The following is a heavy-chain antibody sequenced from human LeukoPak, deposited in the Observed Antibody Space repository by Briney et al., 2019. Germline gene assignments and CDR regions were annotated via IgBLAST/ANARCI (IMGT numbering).Heavy chain of an antibody. J-gene: IGHJ4*02. D-gene: IGHD6-6*01. V-gene: IGHV3-15*07. Sequence: AGGSLRLSCAASGFTFSNAWMNWVRQAPGKGLEWVGRIKSKTDGGTTDYAAPVKGRFTISRDDSKNTLYLQMNSLKTEDTAVYNCTVGSRLVGIQDYWGQGTLVTVSS. CDR3: TVGSRLVGIQDY. CDR1: GFTFSNAW. CDR2: IKSKTDGGTT.